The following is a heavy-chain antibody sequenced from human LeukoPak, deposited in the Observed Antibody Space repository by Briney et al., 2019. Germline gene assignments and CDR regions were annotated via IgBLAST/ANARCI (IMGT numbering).Heavy chain of an antibody. Sequence: GRSLRLSCAASGFTFSSCGMHWVRQAPGKGLEWVAVISYDGSNKYYADSVKGRFTISRDNSKNTLHLQMNSLRAEDTAVYYCAKEMTTVTTFSLDYWGQGTLVTVSS. V-gene: IGHV3-30*18. CDR3: AKEMTTVTTFSLDY. CDR2: ISYDGSNK. CDR1: GFTFSSCG. D-gene: IGHD4-17*01. J-gene: IGHJ4*02.